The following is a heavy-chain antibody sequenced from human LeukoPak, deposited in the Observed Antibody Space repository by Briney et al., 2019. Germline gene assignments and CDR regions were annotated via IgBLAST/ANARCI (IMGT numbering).Heavy chain of an antibody. CDR2: INTNTGNP. V-gene: IGHV7-4-1*02. J-gene: IGHJ4*02. CDR3: ARSPGIAVAGPYMTFDY. CDR1: GYTFTSYA. Sequence: ASVKVSCKASGYTFTSYAMNWVRQAPGQGLEWMGWINTNTGNPTYAQGFTGRFVFSLDTSVSTAYLQISSLKAEDTAVYYCARSPGIAVAGPYMTFDYWGQGTLVTVSS. D-gene: IGHD6-19*01.